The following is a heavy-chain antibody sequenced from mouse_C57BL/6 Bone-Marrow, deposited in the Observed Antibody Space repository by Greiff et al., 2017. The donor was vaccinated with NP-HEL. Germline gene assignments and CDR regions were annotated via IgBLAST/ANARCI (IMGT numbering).Heavy chain of an antibody. V-gene: IGHV1-63*01. CDR3: ARSSKGHYYFDY. CDR1: GYTFTNYW. Sequence: VKLMESGAELVRPGTSVEMSCKASGYTFTNYWIGWVKQRPGHGLEWIGEIYPGGGYTNYNEKFKGKATLTADNSSSTTYMQFSSLTSEDSAVYYCARSSKGHYYFDYWGQGTSVTVSS. D-gene: IGHD2-4*01. CDR2: IYPGGGYT. J-gene: IGHJ4*01.